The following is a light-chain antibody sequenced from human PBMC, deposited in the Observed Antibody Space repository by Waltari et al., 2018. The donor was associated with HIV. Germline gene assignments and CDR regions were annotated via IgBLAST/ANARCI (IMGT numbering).Light chain of an antibody. V-gene: IGLV3-21*01. J-gene: IGLJ2*01. CDR3: QVWDDTTHHVV. CDR1: LIGTKS. Sequence: SYVLTQPPSVSVALGEAATISCGGELIGTKSVHWYQQRPGQAPLLVIYYDADRPSGIPERFSGSNSGNAATLTISRVEAADEADYYGQVWDDTTHHVVFGGGTKLTAL. CDR2: YDA.